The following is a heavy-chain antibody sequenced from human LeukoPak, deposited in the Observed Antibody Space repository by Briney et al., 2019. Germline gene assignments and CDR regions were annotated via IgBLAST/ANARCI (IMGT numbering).Heavy chain of an antibody. CDR2: IKSKSDGGTT. CDR1: GFTFYNAW. V-gene: IGHV3-15*01. J-gene: IGHJ3*02. CDR3: ARASSKQLAGYLPDGFDI. D-gene: IGHD3-9*01. Sequence: GGSLRLSCAASGFTFYNAWMSWVRQAPGKGLEWVGRIKSKSDGGTTDYAAPVKDRFTISRDNAKNSLSLQMNSLRADDAAVYYCARASSKQLAGYLPDGFDIWGQGTMVTVSS.